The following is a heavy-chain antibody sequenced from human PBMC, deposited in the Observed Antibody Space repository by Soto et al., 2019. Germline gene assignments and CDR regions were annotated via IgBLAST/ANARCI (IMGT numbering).Heavy chain of an antibody. J-gene: IGHJ4*02. CDR2: IYSTEST. Sequence: PSETLSLTCTVSGGSISSGSYYWSWIRQHPGKGLEWIGYIYSTESTNYNPSLKSRLSISVDMSASQFSLKLSSVTVADTAVYYCARSDSSGKTRYYFDHWGQGTRVTVSS. V-gene: IGHV4-31*03. CDR1: GGSISSGSYY. CDR3: ARSDSSGKTRYYFDH. D-gene: IGHD3-22*01.